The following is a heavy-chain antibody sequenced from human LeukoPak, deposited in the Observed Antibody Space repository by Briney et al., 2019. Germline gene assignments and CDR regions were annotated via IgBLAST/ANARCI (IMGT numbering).Heavy chain of an antibody. V-gene: IGHV5-51*01. J-gene: IGHJ4*02. CDR1: GYTFTTYW. CDR3: VRRNRYDFEY. CDR2: IYPDDSDI. Sequence: GESLKISCKGSGYTFTTYWIGWVRQMPGKGLEWMALIYPDDSDIRYSPSFQDQVTISADKSMNTAYLQWSSLQASDTAMYYCVRRNRYDFEYWGQGSLVTVSS. D-gene: IGHD1-14*01.